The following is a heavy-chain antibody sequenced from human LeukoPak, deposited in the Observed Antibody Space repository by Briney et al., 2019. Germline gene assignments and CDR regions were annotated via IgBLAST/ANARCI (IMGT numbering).Heavy chain of an antibody. D-gene: IGHD2-2*01. CDR2: IYYSGST. J-gene: IGHJ6*03. V-gene: IGHV4-59*01. Sequence: SETLSLTCTVSGGSISSYYWSWIRQPPGKGPEWIGYIYYSGSTNYNPSLKSRVTISVDTSKNQFSLKLSSVTAADTAVYYCARQVTPGGSYCSSTSCYGVYYYYYYMDVWGKGTTVTVSS. CDR1: GGSISSYY. CDR3: ARQVTPGGSYCSSTSCYGVYYYYYYMDV.